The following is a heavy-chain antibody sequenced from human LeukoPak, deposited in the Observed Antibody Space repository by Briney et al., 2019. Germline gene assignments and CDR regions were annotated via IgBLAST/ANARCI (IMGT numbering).Heavy chain of an antibody. Sequence: PGGSLRLSCAASGFTFSSYAMSWVRQAPGKGLEWVSAISGSGGSTYYADSVKGRFTISRDNSKNTLYLQMNSLRAEDTAVYYCARDNYYDRSAYPDFWGQGTLVTVSS. CDR2: ISGSGGST. V-gene: IGHV3-23*01. D-gene: IGHD3-22*01. CDR1: GFTFSSYA. J-gene: IGHJ4*02. CDR3: ARDNYYDRSAYPDF.